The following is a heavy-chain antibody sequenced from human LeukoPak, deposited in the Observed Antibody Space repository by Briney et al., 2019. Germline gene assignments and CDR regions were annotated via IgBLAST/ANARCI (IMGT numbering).Heavy chain of an antibody. CDR3: ARDLETSGSYYGLLDY. CDR2: IHTGGTT. CDR1: GLDISYHY. D-gene: IGHD1-26*01. J-gene: IGHJ4*02. V-gene: IGHV3-53*01. Sequence: GGSLRLFCVASGLDISYHYVGWVRQAPGKGLEWVSVIHTGGTTHYAESVKGRFTVSKDTSNNTVFLQMNSLRVEDTAVYYCARDLETSGSYYGLLDYWGQGTLVTVSS.